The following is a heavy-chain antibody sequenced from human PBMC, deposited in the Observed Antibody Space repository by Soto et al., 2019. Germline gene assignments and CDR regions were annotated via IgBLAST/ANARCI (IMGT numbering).Heavy chain of an antibody. V-gene: IGHV4-61*07. CDR2: IYYNGNT. Sequence: WTWIRQPPGERLEWIGYIYYNGNTNYNSSLKSRVTISIDTSKNQFSLKLNPVTAADTAVYFCARLAYSSGFTFDYWGRGTLVTVSS. CDR3: ARLAYSSGFTFDY. D-gene: IGHD5-18*01. J-gene: IGHJ4*02.